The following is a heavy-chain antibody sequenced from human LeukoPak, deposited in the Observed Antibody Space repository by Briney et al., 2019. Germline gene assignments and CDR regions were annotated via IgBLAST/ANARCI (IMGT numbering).Heavy chain of an antibody. CDR3: ARDQPGTYTLSGA. CDR1: GFTFSSYD. Sequence: GGSLRLSCAASGFTFSSYDMWWVRQAPGKGLEWISYISSSSSSIYYADSVKGRFTISRDNSKNTLYLQMNSLRAEDTAVYFCARDQPGTYTLSGAWGQGTLVTVSS. J-gene: IGHJ5*02. D-gene: IGHD1-14*01. V-gene: IGHV3-48*01. CDR2: ISSSSSSI.